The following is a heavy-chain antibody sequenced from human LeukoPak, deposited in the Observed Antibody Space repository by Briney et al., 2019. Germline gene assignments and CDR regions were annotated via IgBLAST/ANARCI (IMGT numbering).Heavy chain of an antibody. J-gene: IGHJ4*02. CDR3: ARDSAAAPYYFDY. D-gene: IGHD2-2*01. CDR1: GGSISSYY. Sequence: SETLSLTCTVSGGSISSYYWSWIRQPAGKVLEWIGRIYSSGSTNYNPSLKSRITMPVDTSKNQFSLKLTSVTAADTAVYFCARDSAAAPYYFDYWGQGTLVTVSS. V-gene: IGHV4-4*07. CDR2: IYSSGST.